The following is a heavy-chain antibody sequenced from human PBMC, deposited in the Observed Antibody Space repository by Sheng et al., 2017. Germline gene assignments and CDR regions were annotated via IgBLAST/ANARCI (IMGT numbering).Heavy chain of an antibody. D-gene: IGHD1-26*01. Sequence: QLQESGPGLVKPSETLSLTCTVSGGSLTTSSYYWAWIRQPPGQGLEWIGSVYFSGSTYYNPSLKSRVTISIDTSKNQFSLKLTSVTAADTAVYYCARDGQLSGATYSYRMDVWGQGTTVTVSS. CDR2: VYFSGST. V-gene: IGHV4-39*07. J-gene: IGHJ6*02. CDR3: ARDGQLSGATYSYRMDV. CDR1: GGSLTTSSYY.